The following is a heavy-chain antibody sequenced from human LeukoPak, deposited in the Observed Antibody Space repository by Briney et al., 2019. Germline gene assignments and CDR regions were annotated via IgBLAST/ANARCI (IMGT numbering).Heavy chain of an antibody. CDR1: GFTFRTYA. Sequence: GGSLRLSCAASGFTFRTYAMSWVRQAPGKGLEWVSTIDNSGGGTYYADSVKGRFTISRDNSQNTLYLQMNSLTAEDTAVYYCAKRYYYLDVWGKGTTVTVSS. CDR3: AKRYYYLDV. J-gene: IGHJ6*03. CDR2: IDNSGGGT. V-gene: IGHV3-23*01.